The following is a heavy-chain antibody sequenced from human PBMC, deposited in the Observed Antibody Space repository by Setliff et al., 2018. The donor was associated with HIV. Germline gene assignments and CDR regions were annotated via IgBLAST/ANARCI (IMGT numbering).Heavy chain of an antibody. D-gene: IGHD3-10*01. J-gene: IGHJ4*02. CDR1: GYTFTNYP. Sequence: ASVKVSCKTSGYTFTNYPIYWLRQAPGQRLEWMGEINADNGNTQYSQKFQGRVTITRDTSANTVYMELSSLKSEDTGVYYCVSELPGSTWGQGTLVTVSS. V-gene: IGHV1-3*01. CDR3: VSELPGST. CDR2: INADNGNT.